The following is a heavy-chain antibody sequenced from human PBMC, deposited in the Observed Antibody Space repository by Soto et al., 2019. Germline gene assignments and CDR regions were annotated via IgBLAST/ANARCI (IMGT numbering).Heavy chain of an antibody. J-gene: IGHJ5*02. V-gene: IGHV3-15*01. Sequence: PVVSQILSCAASGFTFSHAWMSWVRPAPGKGLEWVGRIKSKADGETKDYGAPVRGRFTISRDDAKDTLYLQMNSLRIEDTAVYYCCVVKRLDQYSTSGYWFDPWGPGTLVTVSS. CDR2: IKSKADGETK. D-gene: IGHD2-15*01. CDR1: GFTFSHAW. CDR3: CVVKRLDQYSTSGYWFDP.